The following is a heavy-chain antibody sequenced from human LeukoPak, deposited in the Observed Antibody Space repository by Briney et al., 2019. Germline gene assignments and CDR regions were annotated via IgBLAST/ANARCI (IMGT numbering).Heavy chain of an antibody. V-gene: IGHV3-21*01. J-gene: IGHJ6*02. Sequence: VSSGGSLRLSCAASGFTFSSYSKNWVRQAPGKGLEWVSYISSSSSYIYYADSVKGRFTISRDNAKNSLYLQMNSLRAEDTAVYYCARVRNKAVTYYYYYYGMDVWGQGTTVTVSS. CDR1: GFTFSSYS. CDR3: ARVRNKAVTYYYYYYGMDV. D-gene: IGHD4-17*01. CDR2: ISSSSSYI.